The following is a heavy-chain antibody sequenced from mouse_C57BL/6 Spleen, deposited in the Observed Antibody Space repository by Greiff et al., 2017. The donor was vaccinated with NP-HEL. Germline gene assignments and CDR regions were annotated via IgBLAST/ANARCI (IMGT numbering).Heavy chain of an antibody. CDR2: IHPNSGST. J-gene: IGHJ1*03. Sequence: VQLQQPGAELVKPGASVKLSCKASGYTFTSYWMHWVKQRPGQGLEWIGMIHPNSGSTNYNEKFKSKATLTVDKSSSTAYMQLSSLTSEDSAVYYCASYDYDGYFDVWGTGTTVTVSS. CDR1: GYTFTSYW. D-gene: IGHD2-4*01. CDR3: ASYDYDGYFDV. V-gene: IGHV1-64*01.